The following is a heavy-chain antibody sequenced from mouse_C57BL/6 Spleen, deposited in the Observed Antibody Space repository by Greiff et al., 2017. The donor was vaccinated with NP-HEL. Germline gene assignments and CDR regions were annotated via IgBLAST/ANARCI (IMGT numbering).Heavy chain of an antibody. Sequence: QVQLQQPGAELVKPGASVKLSCKASGYTFTSYWMHWVKQRPGQGLVWIGMIHPNSGSTNYNEKFKSKATLTVDKSSSTAYMQLSSLTSEDSAVYYCARDYDSLFDYWGQGTTLTVSS. J-gene: IGHJ2*01. CDR2: IHPNSGST. CDR3: ARDYDSLFDY. D-gene: IGHD2-4*01. V-gene: IGHV1-64*01. CDR1: GYTFTSYW.